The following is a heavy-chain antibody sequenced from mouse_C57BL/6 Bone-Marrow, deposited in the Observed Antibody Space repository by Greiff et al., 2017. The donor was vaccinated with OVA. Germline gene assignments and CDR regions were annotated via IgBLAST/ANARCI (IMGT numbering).Heavy chain of an antibody. J-gene: IGHJ4*01. D-gene: IGHD3-2*02. CDR2: IDPSDSYT. Sequence: QVQLQQPGAELVMPGASVKLSCTASGYTFTSYWMHWVKQRPGQGLEWIGEIDPSDSYTTYNQKFQGKSTLTVDKSSSTAYMQLSSLTSEDSAVYYCAREATFYYAMDYWGQGTAVTVSA. V-gene: IGHV1-69*01. CDR1: GYTFTSYW. CDR3: AREATFYYAMDY.